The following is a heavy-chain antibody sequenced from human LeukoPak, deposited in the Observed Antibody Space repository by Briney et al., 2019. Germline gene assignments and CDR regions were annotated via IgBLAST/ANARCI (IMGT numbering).Heavy chain of an antibody. D-gene: IGHD3-22*01. CDR3: ASSYDSSGYYFN. V-gene: IGHV1-8*01. CDR2: MNPNSGDT. CDR1: GSTFTSYD. J-gene: IGHJ4*02. Sequence: GASVKVSCKASGSTFTSYDINWVRQATGQGLEWMGWMNPNSGDTGYAQRFQGRVTMTRNTSITTAYMELSSLRSEDTAVHYCASSYDSSGYYFNWGQGTLVTVSS.